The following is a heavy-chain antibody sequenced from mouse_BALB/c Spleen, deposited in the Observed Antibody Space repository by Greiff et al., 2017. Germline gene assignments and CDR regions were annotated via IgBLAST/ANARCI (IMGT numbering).Heavy chain of an antibody. V-gene: IGHV5-6-3*01. CDR1: GFTFSSYG. CDR2: INSNGGST. J-gene: IGHJ4*01. Sequence: EVKLVESGGGLVQPGGSLKLSCAASGFTFSSYGMSWVRQTPDKRLELVATINSNGGSTYYPDSVKGRFTISRDNAKNTLYLQMSSLKSEDTAMYYCAREIYYGNYYAMDYWGQGTSVTVSS. D-gene: IGHD2-1*01. CDR3: AREIYYGNYYAMDY.